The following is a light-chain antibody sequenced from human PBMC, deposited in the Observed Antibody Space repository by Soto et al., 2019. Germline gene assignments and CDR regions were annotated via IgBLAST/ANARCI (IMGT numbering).Light chain of an antibody. CDR1: QSVSSSY. J-gene: IGKJ5*01. V-gene: IGKV3-20*01. CDR3: HQYGSLPT. Sequence: EIVLTQSPGTLSLSPGERATLSCRASQSVSSSYLAWYQQKPGQAPRLLIDGASSRATGMPDRFSGSGSGTDFTLTISRLEPEDFAVYYCHQYGSLPTCGQGTRLEIK. CDR2: GAS.